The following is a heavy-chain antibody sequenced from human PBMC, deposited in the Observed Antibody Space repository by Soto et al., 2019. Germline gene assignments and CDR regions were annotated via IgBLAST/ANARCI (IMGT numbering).Heavy chain of an antibody. CDR1: GFTFSSYG. J-gene: IGHJ4*02. CDR3: ARDSPRHADYIDY. V-gene: IGHV3-33*01. Sequence: PGGSLRLSCAASGFTFSSYGMHWVRQAPGKGLGWVAVIWYDGSNKYYADSVKGRFTISRDNSKNTLYLQMNSLRAEDTAVYYCARDSPRHADYIDYWGQGTRVTVAS. CDR2: IWYDGSNK.